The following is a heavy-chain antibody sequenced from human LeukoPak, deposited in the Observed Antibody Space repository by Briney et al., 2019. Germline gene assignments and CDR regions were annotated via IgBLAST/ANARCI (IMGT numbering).Heavy chain of an antibody. CDR1: GGSLSSSGHW. J-gene: IGHJ4*02. V-gene: IGHV4-39*02. CDR3: ARHRGRYYDSGSYYYFDY. Sequence: PSETLSLTCTVSGGSLSSSGHWWVWIRQPPGKGLEWVGSVYYTGSTFYNPSLKSRVTTSVDTSKNHFSLNLSSVTAADTAVYYCARHRGRYYDSGSYYYFDYWGQGTLVTVSS. D-gene: IGHD3-10*01. CDR2: VYYTGST.